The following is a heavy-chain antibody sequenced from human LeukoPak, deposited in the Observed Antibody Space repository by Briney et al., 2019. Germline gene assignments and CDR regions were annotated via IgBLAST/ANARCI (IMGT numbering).Heavy chain of an antibody. CDR3: AKGLSGDSSGYYFDY. CDR1: GFTFSSYA. V-gene: IGHV3-23*01. CDR2: ISGSGGST. Sequence: GGSLRLSCAASGFTFSSYAMSWVRQAPGKGLEWVSAISGSGGSTYYADSVKGRFTISRDNSKNTLYLQMNSLRAEDTAVYYRAKGLSGDSSGYYFDYWGQGTLVTVSS. J-gene: IGHJ4*02. D-gene: IGHD3-22*01.